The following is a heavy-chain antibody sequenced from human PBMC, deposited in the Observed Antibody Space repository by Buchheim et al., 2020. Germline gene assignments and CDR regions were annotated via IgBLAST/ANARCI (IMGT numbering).Heavy chain of an antibody. V-gene: IGHV3-74*01. J-gene: IGHJ6*02. CDR1: GFTFTTFW. CDR2: INPDGSDR. CDR3: ARDLHGEWGMDV. Sequence: EVQLVESGGGLIQPGGSLRLSCAASGFTFTTFWMHWVRQVPGKGLMWVSRINPDGSDRSYAASVKGRFTISRDNAENTLYLQMNSLTVEDMAVYDCARDLHGEWGMDVWGQGT. D-gene: IGHD4-17*01.